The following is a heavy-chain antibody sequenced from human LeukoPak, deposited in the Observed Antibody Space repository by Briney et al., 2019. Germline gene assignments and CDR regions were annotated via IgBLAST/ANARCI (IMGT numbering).Heavy chain of an antibody. CDR1: GFTFSSYG. V-gene: IGHV3-30*03. D-gene: IGHD3-16*01. CDR3: AREVGGGASGQ. J-gene: IGHJ4*02. Sequence: GGSLRLSCAASGFTFSSYGMHWVRQAPGKGLEWVAGISYDGSNKYYADSVKGRFTISRDNSKNTVYLQMNSLRVEDTAVYYCAREVGGGASGQWGQGTLVTVSS. CDR2: ISYDGSNK.